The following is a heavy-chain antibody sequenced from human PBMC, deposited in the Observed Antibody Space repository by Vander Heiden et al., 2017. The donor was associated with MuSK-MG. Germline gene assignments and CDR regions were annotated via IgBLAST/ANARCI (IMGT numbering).Heavy chain of an antibody. V-gene: IGHV3-30*02. D-gene: IGHD3-10*01. CDR2: IQYDGNIK. CDR1: GFTFSSFG. CDR3: AKDVPWVGEGVRDEYFKH. J-gene: IGHJ1*01. Sequence: QVQLVESGGGVVQPGGSLRLSCAASGFTFSSFGLHWVRQAPGKGLEWVALIQYDGNIKYYTDSVKGRVTISRDNSKNTLDRQMNSLRTEETAVYYCAKDVPWVGEGVRDEYFKHWGRGTMVTVSS.